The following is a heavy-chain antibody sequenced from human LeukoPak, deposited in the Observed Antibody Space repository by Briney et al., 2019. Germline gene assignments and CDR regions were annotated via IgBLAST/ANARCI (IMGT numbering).Heavy chain of an antibody. CDR3: AKVPHSWGLFDS. V-gene: IGHV3-30*02. J-gene: IGHJ4*02. D-gene: IGHD3-16*01. CDR2: IRDDGSTR. Sequence: GGSLRLSCAASGFTFSSYGVHWVRQAPGKGREGVAFIRDDGSTRYYADSVKGRFTVSRDNPKNTLYLQMDSLRTEDTAVYYCAKVPHSWGLFDSWGQGTLVTVSS. CDR1: GFTFSSYG.